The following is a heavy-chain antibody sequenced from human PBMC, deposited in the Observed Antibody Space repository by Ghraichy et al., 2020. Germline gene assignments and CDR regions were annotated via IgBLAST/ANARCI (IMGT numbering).Heavy chain of an antibody. Sequence: ASVKVSCKASGSTFTTSVMSWVRQAPGQGLEWMGWINPNSGGTSYAQKFQGRVTVTRDTSISTAYMELSRLRSDDTAVYYCARAGAVASTSEGNDYWCQAILVTVSP. CDR2: INPNSGGT. CDR3: ARAGAVASTSEGNDY. J-gene: IGHJ4*02. CDR1: GSTFTTSV. D-gene: IGHD6-19*01. V-gene: IGHV1-2*02.